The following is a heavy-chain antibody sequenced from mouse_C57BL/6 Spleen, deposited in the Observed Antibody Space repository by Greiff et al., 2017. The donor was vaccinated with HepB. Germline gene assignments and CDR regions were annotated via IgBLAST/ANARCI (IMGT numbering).Heavy chain of an antibody. CDR2: IEPSDSYT. V-gene: IGHV1-50*01. CDR3: AREGCAY. Sequence: QVQLQQPGAELVKPGDSVKLSCKASGYTFTSYWMQWVKQRPGQGLEWIGEIEPSDSYTNYNQKFKGKATLTVDTSSSTAYMQHSSLTSEDSAVYYCAREGCAYWGQGALVTVSA. CDR1: GYTFTSYW. J-gene: IGHJ3*01.